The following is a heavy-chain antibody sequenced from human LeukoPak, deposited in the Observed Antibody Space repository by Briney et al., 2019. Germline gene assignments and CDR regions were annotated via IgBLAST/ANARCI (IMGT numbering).Heavy chain of an antibody. V-gene: IGHV3-23*01. CDR1: GFTFSSYA. CDR3: AKRLSTPRFDY. Sequence: PGGSLRLSCAASGFTFSSYAMSWVRQAPGKGLEWVSTISGTGGNTYYSDSVKGRFTISRDNSKNTLYVQTNSLRAEDTAVYYCAKRLSTPRFDYWGQGTLVTVSS. CDR2: ISGTGGNT. J-gene: IGHJ4*02. D-gene: IGHD3-16*01.